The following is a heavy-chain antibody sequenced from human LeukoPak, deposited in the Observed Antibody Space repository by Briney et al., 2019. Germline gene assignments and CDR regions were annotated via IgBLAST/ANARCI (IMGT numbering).Heavy chain of an antibody. J-gene: IGHJ4*02. D-gene: IGHD1-26*01. V-gene: IGHV1-3*01. CDR3: ARDSGSGDNDY. CDR2: ISAGNGNT. CDR1: GYTFTSYA. Sequence: ASVKVSCKASGYTFTSYAIHWVRQAPGQRLEWMGWISAGNGNTKYSQNFQGRVTFISNTSATTAFMELSSLRSEDAAVYYCARDSGSGDNDYWGQGTLVTVSS.